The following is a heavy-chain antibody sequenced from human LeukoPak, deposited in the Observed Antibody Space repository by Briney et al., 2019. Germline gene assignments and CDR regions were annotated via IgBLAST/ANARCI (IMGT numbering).Heavy chain of an antibody. V-gene: IGHV3-48*03. J-gene: IGHJ4*02. Sequence: SGGSLRLSCAASGFTFSNYELNWVRQAPGKGLEWVSYISANGNTMYYADSVRGRFTTSRDNAQDSLYLQLNSLRAEDTAVYYCARLAAAGSYYFDSWGQGTLVTVSS. D-gene: IGHD6-13*01. CDR1: GFTFSNYE. CDR3: ARLAAAGSYYFDS. CDR2: ISANGNTM.